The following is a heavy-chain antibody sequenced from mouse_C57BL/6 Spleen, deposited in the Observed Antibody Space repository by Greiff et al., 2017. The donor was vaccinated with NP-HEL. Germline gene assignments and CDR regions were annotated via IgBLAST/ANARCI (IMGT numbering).Heavy chain of an antibody. J-gene: IGHJ4*01. Sequence: EVKLVESGGGLVKPGGSLKLSCAASGFTFSDYGMHWVRQAPEKGLEWVAYISSGSSTIYYADTVKGRFTISRDNAKNTLFLQMTSLRSEDTAMYYCARGPFPYYYAMDYWGQGTSVTVSS. D-gene: IGHD3-3*01. CDR3: ARGPFPYYYAMDY. CDR1: GFTFSDYG. CDR2: ISSGSSTI. V-gene: IGHV5-17*01.